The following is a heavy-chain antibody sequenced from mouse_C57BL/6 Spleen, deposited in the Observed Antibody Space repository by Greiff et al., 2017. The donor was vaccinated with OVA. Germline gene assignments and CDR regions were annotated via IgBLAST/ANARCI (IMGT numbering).Heavy chain of an antibody. Sequence: VQLQQSGAELVRPGASVTLSCKASGYTFTDYEMHWVKQTPVHGLEWIGAIDPETGGTAYNQKFKGKAILTADKSSSTAYMELRSLTSEDSAVYYCTRSDWDRGYFDYWGQGTTLTVSS. CDR1: GYTFTDYE. CDR3: TRSDWDRGYFDY. CDR2: IDPETGGT. V-gene: IGHV1-15*01. D-gene: IGHD4-1*01. J-gene: IGHJ2*01.